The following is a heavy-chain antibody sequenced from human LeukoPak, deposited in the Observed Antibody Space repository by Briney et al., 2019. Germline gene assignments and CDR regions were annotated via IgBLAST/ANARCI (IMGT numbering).Heavy chain of an antibody. Sequence: ASVKVSCKASGYTFTGYYMHWVRQAPGQGLEWMGWINPNSGGTNYAQKFQGWVTMTRDTSISTAYMELSRLRSDDTAVYYCARGSAPVIVVVPADPFDYWGQGTLVTVSS. V-gene: IGHV1-2*04. D-gene: IGHD2-2*01. CDR2: INPNSGGT. CDR1: GYTFTGYY. CDR3: ARGSAPVIVVVPADPFDY. J-gene: IGHJ4*02.